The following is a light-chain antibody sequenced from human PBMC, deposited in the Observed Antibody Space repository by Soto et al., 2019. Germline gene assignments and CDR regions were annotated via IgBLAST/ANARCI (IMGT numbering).Light chain of an antibody. CDR2: DAS. V-gene: IGKV1-5*01. Sequence: DIQMTQSPSTLSASVGDRVTITCRASQSISSWLAWYQQKPGKAPKLLIYDASSLESGVPSRFSGSGSGTECTRTISSLQPDDFATYYCQQYNSYPWTFDQGTKVEIK. CDR3: QQYNSYPWT. CDR1: QSISSW. J-gene: IGKJ1*01.